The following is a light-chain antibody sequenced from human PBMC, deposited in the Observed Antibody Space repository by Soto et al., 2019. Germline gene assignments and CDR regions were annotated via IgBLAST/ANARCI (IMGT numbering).Light chain of an antibody. V-gene: IGKV3-20*01. CDR1: QSVNNNY. CDR3: HQYDTSPLT. CDR2: GAS. J-gene: IGKJ4*01. Sequence: EIVLTQSPGTLSLSPGERATLSCRASQSVNNNYLAWYQQKPGQAPRLLIYGASSRATGIPDRFSGSGSGTDFTLTISRLEPEDFAVYHCHQYDTSPLTFGGGTKVEIK.